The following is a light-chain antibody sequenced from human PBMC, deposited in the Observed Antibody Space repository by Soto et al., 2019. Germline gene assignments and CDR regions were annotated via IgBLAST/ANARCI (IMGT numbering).Light chain of an antibody. CDR3: SSYTTRTTLYV. J-gene: IGLJ1*01. CDR1: SSDVGSYNY. V-gene: IGLV2-14*01. Sequence: QSALTQPASVSGSPGQSITISCTGMSSDVGSYNYVSWYQLHPGKAPKLMIYEVSNRPSGVSNRFSGSKSGDTASLTISGLQDEDEADYYCSSYTTRTTLYVFGTGTKVTVL. CDR2: EVS.